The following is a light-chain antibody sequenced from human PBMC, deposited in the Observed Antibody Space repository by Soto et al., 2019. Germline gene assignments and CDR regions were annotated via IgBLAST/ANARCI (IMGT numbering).Light chain of an antibody. CDR1: QSVDNN. CDR3: PRQSSWPRT. Sequence: EIVMTQSPATLSVSPGERVTLSCRASQSVDNNLAWDQQKPGQGPRLLIHGASTRATGIPARFSGSGSGTEFSLTISRLQSEDLAIYDGPRQSSWPRTFGQGTKVDIK. J-gene: IGKJ1*01. V-gene: IGKV3-15*01. CDR2: GAS.